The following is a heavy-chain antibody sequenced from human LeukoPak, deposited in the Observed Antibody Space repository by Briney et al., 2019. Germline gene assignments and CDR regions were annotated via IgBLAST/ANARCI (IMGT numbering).Heavy chain of an antibody. V-gene: IGHV3-66*01. D-gene: IGHD7-27*01. Sequence: GGSLRLSCAASGFTVSSNYMSWVRQAPGKGLEWVSVIYSDGSTYYADSVKGRFTISRDNSKNTLYLQMNSLRAEDTAVYYCARDPTGDAFDIWGQGTMVTVSS. J-gene: IGHJ3*02. CDR3: ARDPTGDAFDI. CDR2: IYSDGST. CDR1: GFTVSSNY.